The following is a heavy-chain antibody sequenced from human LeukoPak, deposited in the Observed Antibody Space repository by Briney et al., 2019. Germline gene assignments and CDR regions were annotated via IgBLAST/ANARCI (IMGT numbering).Heavy chain of an antibody. J-gene: IGHJ6*02. CDR2: IYYSGST. Sequence: PSETLSLTCTVSGGSISSGDYYWSWIRQPPGKGLVWIVYIYYSGSTYYNPSLKSRVTISVDTSKNQFSLKLSSVTAADTAVYYCARDGYSYGYYGMDVWGQGTTVTVSS. CDR1: GGSISSGDYY. CDR3: ARDGYSYGYYGMDV. D-gene: IGHD5-18*01. V-gene: IGHV4-30-4*01.